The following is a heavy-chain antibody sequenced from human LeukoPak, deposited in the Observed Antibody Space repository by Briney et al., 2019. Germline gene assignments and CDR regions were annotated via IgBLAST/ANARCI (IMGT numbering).Heavy chain of an antibody. D-gene: IGHD2-2*01. Sequence: GGSLRLSCAAAGFRFSSHDMHWVRQPTGKGLEWVSGNGIAGETFYADSVEGRFTISRENAKNSFDLQMNSLRAGDTAVYYCARANLGVEDWYFDLWGRGTLVTVSS. J-gene: IGHJ2*01. CDR2: NGIAGET. V-gene: IGHV3-13*01. CDR3: ARANLGVEDWYFDL. CDR1: GFRFSSHD.